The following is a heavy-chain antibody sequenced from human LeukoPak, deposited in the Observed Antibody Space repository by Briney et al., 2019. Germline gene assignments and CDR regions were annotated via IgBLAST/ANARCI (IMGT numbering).Heavy chain of an antibody. D-gene: IGHD2-8*01. CDR3: ARLGYCTNGVCYRKHNRLDP. V-gene: IGHV3-30*03. Sequence: GGSLRLSCAASGFTFSSCGMHWVRQAPGKGLEWVAVISYDGSNKYYADSVKGRFTISRDNSKNTLYLQMNSLRSDDTAVYYCARLGYCTNGVCYRKHNRLDPWGQGTLVTVSP. J-gene: IGHJ5*02. CDR2: ISYDGSNK. CDR1: GFTFSSCG.